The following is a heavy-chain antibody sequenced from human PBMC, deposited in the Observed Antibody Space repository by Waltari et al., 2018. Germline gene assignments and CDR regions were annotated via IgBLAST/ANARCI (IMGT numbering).Heavy chain of an antibody. V-gene: IGHV3-7*01. CDR3: ARLAAYYFDY. J-gene: IGHJ4*02. D-gene: IGHD2-15*01. CDR2: RKQDGREK. Sequence: EVQLVESGGGLVQPGGSLRLSCAASGFTFSRFWMTWVRQVPGKGLGGVANRKQDGREKYYVDAVKGRFTISRDNAKNALYLQMNSLRADDTAVYYCARLAAYYFDYWGQGSLVTVSS. CDR1: GFTFSRFW.